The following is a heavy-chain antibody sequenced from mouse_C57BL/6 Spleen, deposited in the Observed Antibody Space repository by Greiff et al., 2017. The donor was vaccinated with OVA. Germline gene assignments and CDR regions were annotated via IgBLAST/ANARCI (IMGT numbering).Heavy chain of an antibody. CDR1: GYTFTSYW. Sequence: VHVKQSGTVLARPGASVKMSCKTSGYTFTSYWMHWVKQRPGQGLEWIGAIYPGNSDTSYNQKFKGKAKLTAVTSASTAYMELSSLTNEDSAVYYCTRKTTVVAFDYWGQGTTLTVSS. V-gene: IGHV1-5*01. D-gene: IGHD1-1*01. CDR2: IYPGNSDT. J-gene: IGHJ2*01. CDR3: TRKTTVVAFDY.